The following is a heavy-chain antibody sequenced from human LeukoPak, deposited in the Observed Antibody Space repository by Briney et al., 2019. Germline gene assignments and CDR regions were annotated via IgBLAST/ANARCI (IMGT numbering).Heavy chain of an antibody. Sequence: PGGSLRLSCAASGFTFSTYSMNWVRQAPGKGLEWVSFISSSRSTIYYADSVKGRFTISRDNGENSLYLQMNSLRGEDTAVYYCARDHGYGDAVYWYFDLWGRGTLVTVSP. CDR1: GFTFSTYS. CDR3: ARDHGYGDAVYWYFDL. D-gene: IGHD4-17*01. J-gene: IGHJ2*01. V-gene: IGHV3-48*01. CDR2: ISSSRSTI.